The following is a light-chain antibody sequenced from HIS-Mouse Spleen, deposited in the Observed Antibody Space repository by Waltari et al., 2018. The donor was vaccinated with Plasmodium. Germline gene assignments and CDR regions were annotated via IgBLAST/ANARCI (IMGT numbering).Light chain of an antibody. CDR3: LQDYNDPYT. V-gene: IGKV1-6*01. Sequence: AIQMTQSPSSLSASVGDRVTITCRASQGIRNDLGWDQQKPAKAPKLLIAAAASLQSGVTSRFSGSGSGTDFTLTMSSLQPEDFATYYCLQDYNDPYTFGNGTKLEIK. CDR2: AAA. J-gene: IGKJ2*01. CDR1: QGIRND.